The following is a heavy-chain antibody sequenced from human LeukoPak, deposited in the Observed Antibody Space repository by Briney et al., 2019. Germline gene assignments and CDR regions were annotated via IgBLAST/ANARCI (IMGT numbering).Heavy chain of an antibody. Sequence: QSGGSLRLSCAASGFTVSSNYMNWVRQAPGKGLEWVSVIYSGGSTYYADSVKGRFTISRDNSKNTLYLQMNSLRAEDTAVYYCASSLGYSSSWARFDPWGQGTLVTVSS. CDR2: IYSGGST. CDR3: ASSLGYSSSWARFDP. V-gene: IGHV3-66*01. J-gene: IGHJ5*02. D-gene: IGHD6-13*01. CDR1: GFTVSSNY.